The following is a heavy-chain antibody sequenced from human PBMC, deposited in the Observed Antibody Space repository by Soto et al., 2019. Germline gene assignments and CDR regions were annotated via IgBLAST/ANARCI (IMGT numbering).Heavy chain of an antibody. CDR3: ARRVQANGVITQDNWLAP. V-gene: IGHV5-51*01. J-gene: IGHJ5*02. CDR2: IYPGDSDT. D-gene: IGHD3-10*01. Sequence: PGESLKISCQGSGYRFTSYWIGWVRQMPGKGLEWMGIIYPGDSDTRYSPSFQGQVTISADKSISTAYLQWSSLKASDTAVYYCARRVQANGVITQDNWLAPWGQGTRVTVSS. CDR1: GYRFTSYW.